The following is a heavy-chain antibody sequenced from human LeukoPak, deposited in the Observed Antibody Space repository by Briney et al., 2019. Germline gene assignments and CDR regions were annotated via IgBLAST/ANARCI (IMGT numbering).Heavy chain of an antibody. CDR1: GGSISSYY. J-gene: IGHJ6*03. CDR3: ARAPDYFYYYYMDV. Sequence: PSETLSLTCTVSGGSISSYYWSWIRQPPGKGLEWIGYIYYSGSTNYNPSLKSRVTVSVDTSKNQFSLKLSSVTAVDTAVYYCARAPDYFYYYYMDVWGKGTTVTISS. V-gene: IGHV4-59*01. CDR2: IYYSGST.